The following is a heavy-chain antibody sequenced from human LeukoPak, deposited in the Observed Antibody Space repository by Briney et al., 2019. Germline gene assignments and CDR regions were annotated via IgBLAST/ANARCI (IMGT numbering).Heavy chain of an antibody. D-gene: IGHD4-11*01. CDR2: ISSSNSYI. V-gene: IGHV3-21*01. Sequence: GGSLRLSCAAPGFTFSSYSMNWVRQAPGKGLEWVSSISSSNSYIYYAGSVKGRFTISRDNAKNSLYLQMNSLRAEDTAVYYCARFYSNYVDYWGQGTLVTVSS. CDR1: GFTFSSYS. CDR3: ARFYSNYVDY. J-gene: IGHJ4*02.